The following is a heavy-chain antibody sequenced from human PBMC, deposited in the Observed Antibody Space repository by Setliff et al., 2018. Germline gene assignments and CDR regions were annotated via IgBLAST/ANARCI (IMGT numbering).Heavy chain of an antibody. D-gene: IGHD3-10*01. CDR3: ARESATIGEFPLYYFDK. V-gene: IGHV4-61*09. Sequence: PSETLSLTCSVSGGSISSGGFYWSWIRQSAGRGLEWIGHFHTGGATDYNHSLKRRVTISLDSSKNQFPLRLSSVTAAYAAVYFCARESATIGEFPLYYFDKWGQGIPVTVSS. CDR1: GGSISSGGFY. CDR2: FHTGGAT. J-gene: IGHJ4*02.